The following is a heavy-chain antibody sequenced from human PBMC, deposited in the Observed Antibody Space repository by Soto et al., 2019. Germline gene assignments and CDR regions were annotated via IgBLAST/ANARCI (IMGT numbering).Heavy chain of an antibody. V-gene: IGHV4-30-2*01. CDR1: DGSSSNVGYS. CDR3: ARGRLVPAVNFDY. D-gene: IGHD2-2*01. J-gene: IGHJ4*02. Sequence: SEILSLTYAVSDGSSSNVGYSWSWIQQPPGKGLGWIGYIYHSGTSFYNPSLKSRVTISVDGSKNQFSLKVNSVTAADTAVYYCARGRLVPAVNFDYWGLGTLVTVSS. CDR2: IYHSGTS.